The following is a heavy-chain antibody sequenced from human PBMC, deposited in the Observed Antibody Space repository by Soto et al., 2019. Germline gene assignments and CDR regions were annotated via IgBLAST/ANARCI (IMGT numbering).Heavy chain of an antibody. J-gene: IGHJ4*02. Sequence: GESLKISCAASGFTFSSYAMSWVRQAPGKGLEWVSAISGSGGSTYYADSVKGRFTISRDNSKNTLYLQMNSLRAEDTAVYYCANWIGATTSFDYWGQGTLVTVSS. CDR2: ISGSGGST. V-gene: IGHV3-23*01. CDR1: GFTFSSYA. CDR3: ANWIGATTSFDY. D-gene: IGHD1-26*01.